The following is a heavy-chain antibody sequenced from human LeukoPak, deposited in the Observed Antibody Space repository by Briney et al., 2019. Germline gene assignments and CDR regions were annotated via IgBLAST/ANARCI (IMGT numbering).Heavy chain of an antibody. D-gene: IGHD6-6*01. CDR3: ARGTGSSSSTYYYYYMDV. Sequence: PGGSLRLSCAASGFTFSRYWMSSVRQAPGKGLEWVANIKQDGSEKYYVDSVKGRFTISRDNAKNSLYLQMNSLRAEDTAVYYCARGTGSSSSTYYYYYMDVWGKGTTVTVSS. V-gene: IGHV3-7*01. CDR1: GFTFSRYW. CDR2: IKQDGSEK. J-gene: IGHJ6*03.